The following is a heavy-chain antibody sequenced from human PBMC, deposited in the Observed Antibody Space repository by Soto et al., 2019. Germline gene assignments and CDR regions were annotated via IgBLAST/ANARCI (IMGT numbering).Heavy chain of an antibody. Sequence: QVQLQQWGAGLLKPSETLSLSCAVYGGSFSGYYWSWIRQPPGKGLEWIGEINHSGSTSYNPSLNGRVTISVDTSKNQFSLRLSSVTAADTAVYYCASILRYLWGQGTLVTVSS. CDR2: INHSGST. V-gene: IGHV4-34*01. CDR1: GGSFSGYY. D-gene: IGHD3-16*01. J-gene: IGHJ4*02. CDR3: ASILRYL.